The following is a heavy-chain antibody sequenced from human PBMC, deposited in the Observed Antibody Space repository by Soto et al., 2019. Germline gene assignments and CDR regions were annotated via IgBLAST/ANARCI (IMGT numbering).Heavy chain of an antibody. CDR1: GFSFSDYA. D-gene: IGHD6-6*01. CDR3: VKGGTYSSSSNFDY. V-gene: IGHV3-64D*08. Sequence: GGSLRLSCSASGFSFSDYATHQVRQAPGKGLEYVSGVSSNGGSTYYADSVKGRFTISRDNSKSTLYLQMSSLRPEDTAVYYCVKGGTYSSSSNFDYWGRGTLVTVSS. CDR2: VSSNGGST. J-gene: IGHJ4*02.